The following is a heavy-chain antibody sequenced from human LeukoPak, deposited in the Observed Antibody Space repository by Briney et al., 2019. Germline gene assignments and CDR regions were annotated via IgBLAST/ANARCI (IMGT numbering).Heavy chain of an antibody. CDR2: INPNSGGT. D-gene: IGHD2-21*02. CDR3: ARSSAYWGGDCFLDV. V-gene: IGHV1-2*02. Sequence: ASVKVSCKASGYTFTGYYMHWVRQAPGQGLEWMGWINPNSGGTNYAQKFQGRVTMTRDTSISTAYMELSRLRFDDTAVYYCARSSAYWGGDCFLDVWGQGTTVTVSS. J-gene: IGHJ6*02. CDR1: GYTFTGYY.